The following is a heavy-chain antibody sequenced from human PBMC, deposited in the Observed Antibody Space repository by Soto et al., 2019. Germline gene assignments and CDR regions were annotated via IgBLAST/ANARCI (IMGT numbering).Heavy chain of an antibody. CDR2: VSYSGGP. V-gene: IGHV4-39*01. CDR1: GISIHSSHPF. CDR3: GRVVEGATRHTDFDS. Sequence: ETLSLTCAVSGISIHSSHPFWGWIRQPPGKGLEFSANVSYSGGPHYTPSFKSRVTISVDTATNQVSLRMSSVTAAAPAVYFCGRVVEGATRHTDFDSWGQGTRVTVSA. D-gene: IGHD2-21*01. J-gene: IGHJ5*01.